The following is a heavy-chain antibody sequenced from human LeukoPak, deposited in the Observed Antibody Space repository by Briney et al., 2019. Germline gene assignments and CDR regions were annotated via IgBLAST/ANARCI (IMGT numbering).Heavy chain of an antibody. CDR1: GFTFSGYT. CDR3: VRGASTIITPQEYFQY. J-gene: IGHJ1*01. D-gene: IGHD3-10*01. V-gene: IGHV3-21*04. CDR2: ISSSSTYI. Sequence: GGSLRLSCAGSGFTFSGYTMSWVRQAPGKGLEWVSSISSSSTYIYYADSVKGRFTISRDNAKNSLYVQMNSLRAEDTAVYYCVRGASTIITPQEYFQYWGQGTLVTVSS.